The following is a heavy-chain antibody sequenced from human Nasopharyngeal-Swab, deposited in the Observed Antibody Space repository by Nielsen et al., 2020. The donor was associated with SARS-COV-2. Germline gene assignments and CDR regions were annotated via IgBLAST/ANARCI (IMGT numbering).Heavy chain of an antibody. Sequence: VRQAPGKGLEWLSYISSTGGIIYYADSVKGRFTISRDNAKKSLYLQMNSLRVEDTGVYCCARDPAYSSSTFDYWGQGTLVTVSS. D-gene: IGHD6-6*01. CDR3: ARDPAYSSSTFDY. J-gene: IGHJ4*02. CDR2: ISSTGGII. V-gene: IGHV3-48*03.